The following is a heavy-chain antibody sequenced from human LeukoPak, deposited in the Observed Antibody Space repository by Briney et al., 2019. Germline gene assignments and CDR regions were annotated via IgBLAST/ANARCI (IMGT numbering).Heavy chain of an antibody. CDR3: ARVESGYYYYYGMDV. J-gene: IGHJ6*02. CDR1: GGSISSYY. CDR2: IYYSGST. V-gene: IGHV4-59*12. D-gene: IGHD1-1*01. Sequence: SETLSLTCTVSGGSISSYYWSWIRQPPGKGLEWIGYIYYSGSTNYNPSLKSRVAISVDTSKNQFSLKLSSVTAADTAVYYCARVESGYYYYYGMDVWGQGTTVTVSS.